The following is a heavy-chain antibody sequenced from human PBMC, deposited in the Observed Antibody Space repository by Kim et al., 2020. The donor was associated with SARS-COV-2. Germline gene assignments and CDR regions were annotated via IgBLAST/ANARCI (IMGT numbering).Heavy chain of an antibody. CDR2: ISSSSGYT. CDR1: KFTFSDYY. D-gene: IGHD6-6*01. J-gene: IGHJ1*01. V-gene: IGHV3-11*03. CDR3: ATYSSSSSSQY. Sequence: GGSLRLSCAASKFTFSDYYMSWIRQAPGKGLEWVSYISSSSGYTNYVDSVKGRFTISRDNAKNSLYLQMNSLRTEDTAVYYCATYSSSSSSQYWGQGTLVSVSS.